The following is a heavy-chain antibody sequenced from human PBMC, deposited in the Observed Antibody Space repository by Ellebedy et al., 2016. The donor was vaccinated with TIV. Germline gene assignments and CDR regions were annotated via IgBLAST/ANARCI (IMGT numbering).Heavy chain of an antibody. CDR2: ISSSGTNI. J-gene: IGHJ6*02. D-gene: IGHD4-17*01. V-gene: IGHV3-11*01. Sequence: GESLKISCAASGLNFANAWMNWVRQAPGKGLEWVSYISSSGTNIYHADSVKGRFTISRDNAKNSLYLQMNSLRAEDTAVYYCARDDYGESGGMDVWGQGTTVTVSS. CDR1: GLNFANAW. CDR3: ARDDYGESGGMDV.